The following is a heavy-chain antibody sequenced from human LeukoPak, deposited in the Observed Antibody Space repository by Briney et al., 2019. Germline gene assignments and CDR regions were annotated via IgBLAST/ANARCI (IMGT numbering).Heavy chain of an antibody. D-gene: IGHD6-19*01. CDR2: MTPNSGNT. CDR3: ARGRAVAGTFSFDY. J-gene: IGHJ4*02. CDR1: GYTFTSYD. Sequence: ASVKVSCKASGYTFTSYDINWVRQATGQGLEWIGWMTPNSGNTGYAQKFQGRVTITRNTSISTAYMELSSLRSDDTAVYYCARGRAVAGTFSFDYWGQGTLVTVSS. V-gene: IGHV1-8*03.